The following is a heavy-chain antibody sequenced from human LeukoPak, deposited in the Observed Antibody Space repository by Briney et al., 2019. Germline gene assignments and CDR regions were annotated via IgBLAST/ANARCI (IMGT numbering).Heavy chain of an antibody. CDR2: INGDGSST. J-gene: IGHJ4*02. D-gene: IGHD1-1*01. V-gene: IGHV3-74*01. Sequence: PGGSVRLSCAASGFTLSVHWMHWVRHAPGKGLVWVSRINGDGSSTTCADSVRGRFAISRDNAKNTVYPQVISLSAEDTAVYYCATTRTDFHFDCWGQGTLVTVSS. CDR3: ATTRTDFHFDC. CDR1: GFTLSVHW.